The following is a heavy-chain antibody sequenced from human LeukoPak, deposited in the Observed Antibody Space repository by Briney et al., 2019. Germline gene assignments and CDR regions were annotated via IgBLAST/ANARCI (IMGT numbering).Heavy chain of an antibody. CDR2: IYTSGST. CDR1: GGSISSYY. V-gene: IGHV4-4*07. J-gene: IGHJ4*02. Sequence: PSETLSLTCTVSGGSISSYYWSWIRQPAGKGLEWIGRIYTSGSTNYNPSLKSRVTMSVDTSKNQFSLKLSSVTAADTAVYYCARDREGYYYDSRGYYFDYWAQGTLVTVSS. CDR3: ARDREGYYYDSRGYYFDY. D-gene: IGHD3-22*01.